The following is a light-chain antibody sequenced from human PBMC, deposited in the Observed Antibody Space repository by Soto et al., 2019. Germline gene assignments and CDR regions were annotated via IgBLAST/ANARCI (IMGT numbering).Light chain of an antibody. Sequence: QSALTQPPSVYGAPGQRVTISCTGSSSNIGAGYDVHWYQQLPGTAPKLLIYGNSNRPSGVPDRFSGSKSGTSASLAITGLQAEDEADYYCQSYGSSLSGYVFGTGTKVTVL. CDR2: GNS. CDR3: QSYGSSLSGYV. CDR1: SSNIGAGYD. V-gene: IGLV1-40*01. J-gene: IGLJ1*01.